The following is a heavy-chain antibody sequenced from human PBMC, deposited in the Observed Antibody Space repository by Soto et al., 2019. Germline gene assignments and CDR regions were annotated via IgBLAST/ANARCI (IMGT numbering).Heavy chain of an antibody. D-gene: IGHD2-2*01. CDR3: ARSFSCSSNSCPDYYYYYYGMDV. CDR1: GYSFTSYW. V-gene: IGHV5-51*01. CDR2: IYPGDSDT. J-gene: IGHJ6*02. Sequence: GESLKISCKGSGYSFTSYWIGWVRQMPGKGLEWMGIIYPGDSDTRYSPSFQGQVTISADKSISTAYLQWSSLKASDTAMYYCARSFSCSSNSCPDYYYYYYGMDVWGQGTTVTVSS.